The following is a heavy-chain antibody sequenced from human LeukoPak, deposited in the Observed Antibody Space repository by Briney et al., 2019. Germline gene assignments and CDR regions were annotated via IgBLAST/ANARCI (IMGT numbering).Heavy chain of an antibody. D-gene: IGHD6-19*01. CDR1: GFTFSNYG. CDR3: AKDLMGPYSSGLDY. Sequence: SGGSLRLSCAASGFTFSNYGMHWVRQAPGKGLEWVAFIRYDGSNKYYADSVKGRFTISRDNSKNTLYLQMNSLRAEDTAVYYCAKDLMGPYSSGLDYWGQGTLVTVSS. CDR2: IRYDGSNK. J-gene: IGHJ4*02. V-gene: IGHV3-30*02.